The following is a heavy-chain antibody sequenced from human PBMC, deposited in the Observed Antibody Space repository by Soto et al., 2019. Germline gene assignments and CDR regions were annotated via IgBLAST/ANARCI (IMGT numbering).Heavy chain of an antibody. J-gene: IGHJ5*02. D-gene: IGHD3-9*01. Sequence: ASVKVSCKASGYTFTSYGISWVRQAPGQGLEWMGWISAYNGNTNYAQKLQGRVTMTTDTSTSTAYMELRSLRSDDTAVYYCAFGHYDILTGYYPPGSFDPWGQGTLVTVSS. CDR1: GYTFTSYG. CDR3: AFGHYDILTGYYPPGSFDP. V-gene: IGHV1-18*01. CDR2: ISAYNGNT.